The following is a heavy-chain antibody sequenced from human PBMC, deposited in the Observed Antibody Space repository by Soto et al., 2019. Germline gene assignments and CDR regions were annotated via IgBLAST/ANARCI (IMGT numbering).Heavy chain of an antibody. V-gene: IGHV2-5*02. Sequence: QITLKESGPTLVKPTQTLTLTCTFSGFSLSTTGVGVGWIRQPPGKALDWLALIYWDDDKRYSPSLKSRLTITKDTSKNPVVLTMTNMDPIDTATYSCVPATPVTTAGDYWGQGTLVTVSS. CDR1: GFSLSTTGVG. J-gene: IGHJ4*02. CDR2: IYWDDDK. D-gene: IGHD4-17*01. CDR3: VPATPVTTAGDY.